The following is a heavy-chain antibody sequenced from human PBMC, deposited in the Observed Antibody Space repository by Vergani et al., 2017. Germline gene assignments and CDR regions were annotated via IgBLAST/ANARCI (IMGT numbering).Heavy chain of an antibody. V-gene: IGHV3-48*01. J-gene: IGHJ3*02. CDR3: ARGAHAFDI. CDR2: ISSSSSTI. CDR1: GFTFSSYS. Sequence: QLVESGGGWVQPGGSLRLSCAASGFTFSSYSMNWVRQAPGKGLEWVSYISSSSSTIYYADSVKGRFTISRDNAKNSLYLQMNSLRAEDTAVYYCARGAHAFDIWGQGTMVTVSS.